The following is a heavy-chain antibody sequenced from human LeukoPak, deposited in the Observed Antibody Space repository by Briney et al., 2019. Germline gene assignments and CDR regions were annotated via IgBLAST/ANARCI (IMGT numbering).Heavy chain of an antibody. CDR2: ISGSGGSK. CDR3: AKGGWWVAFDI. Sequence: GGSLRLXXAASXFTFISYAMSGVRQAPGKGLEGVSAISGSGGSKYYADSVKGRFTISRDNSKNTLYLQMNSLRAEDTAVYYCAKGGWWVAFDIWGQGTMVTVSS. V-gene: IGHV3-23*01. D-gene: IGHD2-8*02. J-gene: IGHJ3*02. CDR1: XFTFISYA.